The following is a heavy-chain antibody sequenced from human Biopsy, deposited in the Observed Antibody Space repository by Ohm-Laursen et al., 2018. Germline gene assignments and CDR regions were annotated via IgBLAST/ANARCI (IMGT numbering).Heavy chain of an antibody. V-gene: IGHV4-61*01. Sequence: GTLSLTCTVSGDSVSSGSFYWTWIRQPPGQGLEYIGYIYDRGSTANYNPSLESRVTMSVDMPKNQFSLKLSSVTAADTVIYYCARGMRSSGWPYFDSWGQGTLVTVSS. CDR1: GDSVSSGSFY. CDR3: ARGMRSSGWPYFDS. J-gene: IGHJ4*02. D-gene: IGHD6-19*01. CDR2: IYDRGSTA.